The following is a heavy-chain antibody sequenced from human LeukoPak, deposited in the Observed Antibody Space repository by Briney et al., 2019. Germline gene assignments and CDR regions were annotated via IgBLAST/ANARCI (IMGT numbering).Heavy chain of an antibody. V-gene: IGHV4-39*01. D-gene: IGHD6-13*01. CDR2: IYYSGST. CDR1: GGSISSSSYY. CDR3: ARSRGIADGFDY. J-gene: IGHJ4*02. Sequence: SETLSLTCTVSGGSISSSSYYWGWIRQPPGKGLEWIGSIYYSGSTYYNPSLKSRVTISVDTSKNQFSLKLSSVTAADTAVYYCARSRGIADGFDYWGQGTLVTVSS.